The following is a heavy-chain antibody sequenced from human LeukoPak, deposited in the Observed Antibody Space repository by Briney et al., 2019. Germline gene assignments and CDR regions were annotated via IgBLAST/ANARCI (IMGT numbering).Heavy chain of an antibody. CDR2: IYPGDSDT. V-gene: IGHV5-51*01. Sequence: GESLKISCQGSGFTFTNYWIAWVRQMPGKGLEWMGIIYPGDSDTRYSPSFQGQVTISADKSISTAYLQWSSLKASDTAMYYCARLLVAGPGDQNDAFDIWGQGTMVTVSS. J-gene: IGHJ3*02. CDR3: ARLLVAGPGDQNDAFDI. D-gene: IGHD6-19*01. CDR1: GFTFTNYW.